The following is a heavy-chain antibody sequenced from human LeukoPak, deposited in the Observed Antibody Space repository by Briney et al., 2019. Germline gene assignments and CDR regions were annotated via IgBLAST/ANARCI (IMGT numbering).Heavy chain of an antibody. CDR2: IYSCGST. J-gene: IGHJ4*02. D-gene: IGHD2-15*01. CDR1: GASISGYY. CDR3: ARDCSGGTCYLGVLDY. V-gene: IGHV4-4*07. Sequence: SETLSLTCTVSGASISGYYWSCIRQPAGKGLEWIGRIYSCGSTNYNPSLKRRVTMSVDTSKNQFSLKLSSVTAADTAVYYCARDCSGGTCYLGVLDYWGQGIRVTVSS.